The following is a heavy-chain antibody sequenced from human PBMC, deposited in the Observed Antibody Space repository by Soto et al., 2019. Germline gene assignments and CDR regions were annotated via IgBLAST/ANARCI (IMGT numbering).Heavy chain of an antibody. D-gene: IGHD3-10*02. V-gene: IGHV3-15*07. CDR3: TTVPPRSTMSLYYYGMDV. CDR2: IKSKTDGGTT. J-gene: IGHJ6*02. Sequence: GGSLRLSCAASGFTFSNAWMNWVRQAPGKGLEWVGRIKSKTDGGTTDYAAPVKGRFTISRDDSKNTLYLQMNSLKTEDTAVYYCTTVPPRSTMSLYYYGMDVWGQGTTVTVSS. CDR1: GFTFSNAW.